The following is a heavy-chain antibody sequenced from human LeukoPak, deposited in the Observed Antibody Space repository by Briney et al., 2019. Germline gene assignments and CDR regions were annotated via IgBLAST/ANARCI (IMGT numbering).Heavy chain of an antibody. V-gene: IGHV3-30*03. CDR1: GFTFSSYG. Sequence: GGSLRLSCAASGFTFSSYGMHWVRQAPGKGLEWVAVISYDGSNKYYADSVKGRFTISRDNSKNTLYLQMNSLRAEDTAVYYCARGELVYFDYWGQGTLVTVSS. CDR2: ISYDGSNK. J-gene: IGHJ4*02. CDR3: ARGELVYFDY. D-gene: IGHD3-16*01.